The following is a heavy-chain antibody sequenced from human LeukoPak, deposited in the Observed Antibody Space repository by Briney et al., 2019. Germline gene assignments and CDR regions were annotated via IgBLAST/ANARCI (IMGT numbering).Heavy chain of an antibody. J-gene: IGHJ3*02. CDR3: ARDRQWESGDAFDI. D-gene: IGHD1-26*01. CDR1: GGSISSYY. Sequence: PSETLSLTCTVSGGSISSYYWSWIRQPAGKRLEWIGRIYTSGSTNYNPSLKSRVTVSVDTSKNQFSLKLSSVTAADTAVYYCARDRQWESGDAFDIWGQGTMVTVSS. V-gene: IGHV4-4*07. CDR2: IYTSGST.